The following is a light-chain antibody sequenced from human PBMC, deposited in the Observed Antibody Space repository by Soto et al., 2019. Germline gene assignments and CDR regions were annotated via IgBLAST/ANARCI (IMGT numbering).Light chain of an antibody. CDR1: SGSVSTSYF. CDR3: VLYIHSGISV. CDR2: STD. Sequence: QTVVTQEPSLSVSPGGTVTLTCGLSSGSVSTSYFPSWYQQTPGQAPRTLIHSTDTRSSGVPDRFSGSILGNKAALTITGAQADDESDYYCVLYIHSGISVFGGGTKVTVL. V-gene: IGLV8-61*01. J-gene: IGLJ3*02.